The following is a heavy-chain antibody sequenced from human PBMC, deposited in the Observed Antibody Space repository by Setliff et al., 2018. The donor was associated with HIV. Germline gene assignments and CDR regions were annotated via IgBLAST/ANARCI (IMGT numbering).Heavy chain of an antibody. CDR1: GGSFSGYY. V-gene: IGHV4-34*01. CDR2: INHSGNT. D-gene: IGHD1-1*01. Sequence: SETLSLTCAVYGGSFSGYYWNWIRQPPGKGLDWIGEINHSGNTNYNPSLKSRVTISIDTSKNQFSLRLTSVTASDTAVYYCARAPATTHDFDHWGQGTRVTVSS. J-gene: IGHJ4*02. CDR3: ARAPATTHDFDH.